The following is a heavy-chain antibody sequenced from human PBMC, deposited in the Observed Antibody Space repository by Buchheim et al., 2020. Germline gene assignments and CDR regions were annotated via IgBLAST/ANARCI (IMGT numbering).Heavy chain of an antibody. CDR3: AKVGLPMVYATPFNWFDP. J-gene: IGHJ5*02. V-gene: IGHV1-2*02. CDR2: INPNSGGT. Sequence: QVQLVQSGAEVKKPGASVKVSCQASGYTFTGYYMHWVRQAPGQGLEWMGWINPNSGGTNYAQKFQGRVTLTRDTSIRPAYLEVSMLRSDDTAVYYSAKVGLPMVYATPFNWFDPWGQGTL. D-gene: IGHD2-8*01. CDR1: GYTFTGYY.